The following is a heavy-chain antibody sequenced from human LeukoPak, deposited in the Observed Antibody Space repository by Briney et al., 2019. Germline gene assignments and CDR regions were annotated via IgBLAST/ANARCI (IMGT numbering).Heavy chain of an antibody. V-gene: IGHV3-21*01. CDR2: ISSSSSYI. D-gene: IGHD4-23*01. CDR1: GFTLSSYS. J-gene: IGHJ4*02. Sequence: GGSLRLSCAASGFTLSSYSMNWVRQAPGKGLEWVSSISSSSSYIYYADSVKGRFTISRDNAKNSLYLQMNSLRAEDTAVYYCARDSISTTGVFGYWGQGTLVTVSS. CDR3: ARDSISTTGVFGY.